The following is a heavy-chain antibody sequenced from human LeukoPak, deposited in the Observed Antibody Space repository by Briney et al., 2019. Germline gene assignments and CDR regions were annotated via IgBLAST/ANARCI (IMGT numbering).Heavy chain of an antibody. V-gene: IGHV3-11*01. J-gene: IGHJ4*02. Sequence: GGSLRLSCAASGFTFSDHYMSWIRQAPGKGLEWVSYISSSGSTIYYADSVKGRFTISRDNAKNSLYLQMNSLRAEDTAVYYCARSPIVGATYFDYWGQGTLVTVSS. CDR3: ARSPIVGATYFDY. CDR2: ISSSGSTI. CDR1: GFTFSDHY. D-gene: IGHD1-26*01.